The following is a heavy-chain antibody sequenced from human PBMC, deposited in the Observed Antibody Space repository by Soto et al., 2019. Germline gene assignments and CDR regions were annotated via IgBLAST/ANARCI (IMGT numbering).Heavy chain of an antibody. J-gene: IGHJ4*02. Sequence: QVQLVQSGAEVKKPGASVKVSCKSSGYTFTSYGISRVRQAPGHGLEWMGWLRAYNGNTNYAQKLQGRVTMTTDTSTITAYMELRSLRSDDTAVYYCARVGEGTVMYYFDYLCQGTLVTVSS. V-gene: IGHV1-18*01. CDR2: LRAYNGNT. CDR1: GYTFTSYG. CDR3: ARVGEGTVMYYFDY. D-gene: IGHD4-17*01.